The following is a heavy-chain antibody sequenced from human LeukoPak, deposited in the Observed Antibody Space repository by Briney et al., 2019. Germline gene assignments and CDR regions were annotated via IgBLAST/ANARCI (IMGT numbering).Heavy chain of an antibody. CDR3: ARAGQWLVDLAASDY. J-gene: IGHJ4*02. CDR1: GFTFSSYE. V-gene: IGHV3-48*03. CDR2: ISSSGSTI. Sequence: GGSLRLSCAASGFTFSSYEMNWVRQAPGKGLEWVSYISSSGSTIYYADSVKGRFTISRDNAKKSVYLQMNSLRTEDTAVYYCARAGQWLVDLAASDYWGQGTLVTVSS. D-gene: IGHD6-19*01.